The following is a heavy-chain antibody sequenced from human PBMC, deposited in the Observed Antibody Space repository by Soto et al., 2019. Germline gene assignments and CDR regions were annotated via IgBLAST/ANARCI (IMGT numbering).Heavy chain of an antibody. V-gene: IGHV4-39*01. D-gene: IGHD1-1*01. CDR3: VSGPGTTADY. Sequence: PSETLSLTCTVSGGSIRTSGYSWGWIRRPPGKGLEWIATISYSGSTYYNPSLQSRVTMSVDTSKNQFSLKVRSVTAADTAVYYCVSGPGTTADYWGQGTLVTVSS. J-gene: IGHJ4*02. CDR1: GGSIRTSGYS. CDR2: ISYSGST.